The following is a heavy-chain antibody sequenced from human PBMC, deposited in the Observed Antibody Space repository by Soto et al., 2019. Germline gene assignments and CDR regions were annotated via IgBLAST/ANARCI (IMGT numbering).Heavy chain of an antibody. CDR2: ISASSTST. CDR1: GFTFSSYT. V-gene: IGHV3-23*01. J-gene: IGHJ4*02. D-gene: IGHD1-1*01. Sequence: EVQLSGSGGGLVQPGGSLRLSCAASGFTFSSYTLSWVRQAPGKGLEWVSAISASSTSTYYADSVKGRFTISRDNSKNTLYLQMNIRRAEDTAVFYCAKDPSSGFSMENYFDYWGQGTLVTVSS. CDR3: AKDPSSGFSMENYFDY.